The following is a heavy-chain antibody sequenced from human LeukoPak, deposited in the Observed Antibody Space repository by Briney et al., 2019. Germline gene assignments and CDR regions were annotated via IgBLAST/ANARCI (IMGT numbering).Heavy chain of an antibody. Sequence: PGGSLRLSCAASGFTFSSYAMHWVRQAPGKGLEWVAVISYDGSNKYYADSVKGRFTISRDNSKNTLYLQMNSLRAEDTAVYFCAREGLTTTPNNAFDIWGQGTMVTVSS. CDR3: AREGLTTTPNNAFDI. CDR1: GFTFSSYA. CDR2: ISYDGSNK. V-gene: IGHV3-30*04. J-gene: IGHJ3*02. D-gene: IGHD4-11*01.